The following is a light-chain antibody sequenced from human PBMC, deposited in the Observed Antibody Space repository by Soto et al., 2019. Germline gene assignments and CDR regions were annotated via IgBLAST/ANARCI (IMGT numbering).Light chain of an antibody. J-gene: IGLJ2*01. V-gene: IGLV2-8*01. CDR1: SSDVGGYNF. CDR3: SSYAGTNVV. CDR2: EVN. Sequence: QSALTQPPSASGSPGQSVTISCTGTSSDVGGYNFVSWYQQHTGKAPKLMIFEVNKRPSGVPDRFSGSKSGNTASLTVSGLQAEDEADYYCSSYAGTNVVFGGGTKLTVL.